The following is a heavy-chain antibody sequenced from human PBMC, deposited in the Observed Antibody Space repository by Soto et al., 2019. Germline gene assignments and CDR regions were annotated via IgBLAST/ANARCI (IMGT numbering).Heavy chain of an antibody. CDR3: ARGGLDRAEYFQH. D-gene: IGHD6-19*01. CDR1: GGTFSSYA. J-gene: IGHJ1*01. CDR2: IIPIFGTA. V-gene: IGHV1-69*13. Sequence: SVKVSCKASGGTFSSYAISWVRQAPGQGLEWMGGIIPIFGTANYAQKFQGRVTVTADESTSTAYMELSSLRSEDTAVYYCARGGLDRAEYFQHWGQGTLVTVSS.